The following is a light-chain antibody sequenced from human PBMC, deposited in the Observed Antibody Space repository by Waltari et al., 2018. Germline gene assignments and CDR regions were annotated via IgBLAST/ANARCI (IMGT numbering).Light chain of an antibody. Sequence: QSVVTQPPSASGTPGQRVTISCSGSSSNIGGNHVSWYQQFPGMAPKLLIYKNSPRPSGVPDRFSGSKSGTSASLAISGLRSEDEAQYYCAAWDDGLSGPAFGGGTKLTVL. CDR2: KNS. V-gene: IGLV1-47*01. CDR3: AAWDDGLSGPA. CDR1: SSNIGGNH. J-gene: IGLJ3*02.